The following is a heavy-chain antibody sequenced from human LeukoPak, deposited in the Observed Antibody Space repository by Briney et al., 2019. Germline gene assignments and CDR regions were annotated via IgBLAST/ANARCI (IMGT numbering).Heavy chain of an antibody. CDR1: GFTFSSYS. V-gene: IGHV3-21*01. Sequence: GGSLRLSCAASGFTFSSYSMNWVRQAPGKGLEWVSSISSSSSYIYYADSVKGRFTISRDNAKNSLYLQMNSLRAEDTAVYYCARGQSSGGYLTREDAFDIWGQGTMVTVSS. J-gene: IGHJ3*02. CDR2: ISSSSSYI. CDR3: ARGQSSGGYLTREDAFDI. D-gene: IGHD3-22*01.